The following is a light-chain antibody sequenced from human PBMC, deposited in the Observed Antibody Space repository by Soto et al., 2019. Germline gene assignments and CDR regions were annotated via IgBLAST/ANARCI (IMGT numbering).Light chain of an antibody. Sequence: DIQMTQSPSSLSASVGYTFTITCRASQSISTFLNWYQQKPGKAPKLLIYAASRLQGGVPSRFSGSGSGTDFTLTISSLQPEDFATYYCQQSYSTPRTLGQGTKGDIK. CDR2: AAS. CDR1: QSISTF. V-gene: IGKV1-39*01. J-gene: IGKJ1*01. CDR3: QQSYSTPRT.